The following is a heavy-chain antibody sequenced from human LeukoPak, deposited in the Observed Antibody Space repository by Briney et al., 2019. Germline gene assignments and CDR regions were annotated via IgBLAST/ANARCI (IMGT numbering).Heavy chain of an antibody. D-gene: IGHD4-11*01. Sequence: SETLSLTCAVYGGSFSGYYWSCIRQPPGKGLEWIGEINHSGSTNYNPSLKSRVTISVDTSKNQFSLKLSSVTAADTAVYYCASHTPTYSNYSRNCWFDPWGQGTLVTVSS. V-gene: IGHV4-34*01. CDR3: ASHTPTYSNYSRNCWFDP. CDR1: GGSFSGYY. CDR2: INHSGST. J-gene: IGHJ5*02.